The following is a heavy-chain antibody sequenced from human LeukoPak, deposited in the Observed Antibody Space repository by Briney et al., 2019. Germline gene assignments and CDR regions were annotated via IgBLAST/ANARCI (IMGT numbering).Heavy chain of an antibody. CDR3: ARVAGFNYYMDV. J-gene: IGHJ6*03. Sequence: SETLSLTCTVSGGSISSSSYYWGWIRQPPGKGLEWIGSIYFTGSTNYNPSLKSRVTMSVDTSKNQFSLKLSSVTAADTAVYYCARVAGFNYYMDVWGKGTTVTISS. CDR1: GGSISSSSYY. V-gene: IGHV4-39*07. CDR2: IYFTGST. D-gene: IGHD3-10*01.